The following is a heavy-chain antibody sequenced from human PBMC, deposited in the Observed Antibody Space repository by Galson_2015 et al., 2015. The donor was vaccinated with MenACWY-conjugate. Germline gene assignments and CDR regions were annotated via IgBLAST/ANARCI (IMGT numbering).Heavy chain of an antibody. CDR1: GFTFNNYW. V-gene: IGHV3-74*01. J-gene: IGHJ4*02. Sequence: SLRLSCAASGFTFNNYWMHWVRHPPGKGLEWISYIKADGSLSNYADSVKGRFTISTDNAKNMVYLQMDGLGDEDTAVYFCARDSNWAFDSWGQGTLGTVAS. D-gene: IGHD6-13*01. CDR3: ARDSNWAFDS. CDR2: IKADGSLS.